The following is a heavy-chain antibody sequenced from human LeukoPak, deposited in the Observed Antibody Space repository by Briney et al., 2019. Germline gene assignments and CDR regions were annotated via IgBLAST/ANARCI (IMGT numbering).Heavy chain of an antibody. V-gene: IGHV5-51*01. D-gene: IGHD5-24*01. Sequence: GESLKISCEGSGYFFNSYWIAWVRHMPGKGLEWMGIIYPSDLDIRYSPSFQGQVTMSVDKSNSIAYLQWNSLKASDTGMYFCARGDPTGGNYHTLDYWGQGTLVTVPS. CDR1: GYFFNSYW. CDR3: ARGDPTGGNYHTLDY. CDR2: IYPSDLDI. J-gene: IGHJ4*02.